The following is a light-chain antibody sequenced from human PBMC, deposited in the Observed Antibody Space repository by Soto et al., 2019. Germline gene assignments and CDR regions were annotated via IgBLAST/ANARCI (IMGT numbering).Light chain of an antibody. CDR2: VTS. Sequence: QSVLTQPPSVSGAPGQRVTISCSGSSSNIGAGYDVHWYQQLPGRAPKLLIYVTSNRPSGVPDRFSGSKSGTSASLAITGLQAEDEADYYCQSFDSSLSVVVFGGGTKVTVL. V-gene: IGLV1-40*01. CDR1: SSNIGAGYD. CDR3: QSFDSSLSVVV. J-gene: IGLJ2*01.